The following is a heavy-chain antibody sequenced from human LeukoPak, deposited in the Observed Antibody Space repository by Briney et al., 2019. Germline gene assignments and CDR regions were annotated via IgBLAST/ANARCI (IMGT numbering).Heavy chain of an antibody. J-gene: IGHJ4*02. Sequence: GGSLRLSCTTSGFTFSNYGLHWVRQAPGKGLEWLAGIQYDGSSQYYADSVKGRFTISRDNSKNTLYLQMNSLRAEDTAVYYCAKVNDFWSGYQYYFDYWGQGTLVTVSS. CDR3: AKVNDFWSGYQYYFDY. V-gene: IGHV3-30*02. CDR2: IQYDGSSQ. D-gene: IGHD3-3*01. CDR1: GFTFSNYG.